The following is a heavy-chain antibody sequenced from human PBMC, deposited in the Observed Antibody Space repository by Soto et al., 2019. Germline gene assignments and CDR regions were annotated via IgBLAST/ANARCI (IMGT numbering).Heavy chain of an antibody. CDR2: IYSGGST. Sequence: VGSLRLSCAASGFTVSSNYMSWVRQAPGKGLEWVSVIYSGGSTYYADSVKGRFTISRDNSKNTLYLQMNSLRAEDTAVYYCARAVDTAMARWYYFDYWGQGTLVTVSS. J-gene: IGHJ4*02. CDR3: ARAVDTAMARWYYFDY. CDR1: GFTVSSNY. D-gene: IGHD5-18*01. V-gene: IGHV3-53*01.